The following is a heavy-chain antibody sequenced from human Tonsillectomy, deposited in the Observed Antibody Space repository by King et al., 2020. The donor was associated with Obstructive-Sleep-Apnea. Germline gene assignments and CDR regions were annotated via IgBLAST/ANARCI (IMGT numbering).Heavy chain of an antibody. CDR2: INHSGST. CDR1: GGAFSGYY. CDR3: ARGGRGRYYYDSSGYPDV. Sequence: VQLQQWGAGLLKPSETLSLTCAVYGGAFSGYYWSWIRQPPGKGLEWIGEINHSGSTHYNPSLKSRVTISVDTSKNQFSLKLSSVTAADTAVYYCARGGRGRYYYDSSGYPDVWGQGTTVTVSS. J-gene: IGHJ6*02. D-gene: IGHD3-22*01. V-gene: IGHV4-34*01.